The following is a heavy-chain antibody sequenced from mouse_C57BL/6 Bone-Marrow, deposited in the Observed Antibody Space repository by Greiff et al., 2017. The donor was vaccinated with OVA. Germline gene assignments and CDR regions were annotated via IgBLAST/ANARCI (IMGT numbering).Heavy chain of an antibody. CDR3: ARDLGTFWYFDV. D-gene: IGHD4-1*01. J-gene: IGHJ1*03. V-gene: IGHV5-4*01. Sequence: EVQLVESGGGLVKPGGSLKLSCAASGFTFSSYAMSWVRQTPEKRLEWVATISDGGSYTYYPDNVKGRFTISRDNAKNNLYLQMSHLKSEDTAMYYCARDLGTFWYFDVWGTGTTVTVSS. CDR2: ISDGGSYT. CDR1: GFTFSSYA.